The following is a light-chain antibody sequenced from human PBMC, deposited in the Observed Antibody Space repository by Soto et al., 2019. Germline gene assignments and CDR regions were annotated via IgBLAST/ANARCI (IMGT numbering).Light chain of an antibody. CDR2: GAS. J-gene: IGKJ5*01. V-gene: IGKV3-15*01. Sequence: IVRTQSPATLSVSPGERANLSCRASPSVGTKLAWYQQTPCQAPRLLIYGASNRATGVPARISGSVSGTEFTLTISGLQSEDFAVYYCQQYKNWPPITFGQGTRLEIK. CDR1: PSVGTK. CDR3: QQYKNWPPIT.